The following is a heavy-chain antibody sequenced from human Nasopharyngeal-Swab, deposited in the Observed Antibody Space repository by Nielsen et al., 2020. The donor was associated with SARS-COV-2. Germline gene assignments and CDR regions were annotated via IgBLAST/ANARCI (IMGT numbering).Heavy chain of an antibody. Sequence: GESLKISCAASGFTFSSYWMSWVRQAPGKGLEWVANIKQDGSEKYYVDSVKGRFTISRDNAKNSLYLQMNSLRAEDTAVYYCAKEVAHCSSTSCRHYYYYGMDVWGQGTTVTVSS. CDR3: AKEVAHCSSTSCRHYYYYGMDV. D-gene: IGHD2-2*01. J-gene: IGHJ6*02. V-gene: IGHV3-7*03. CDR1: GFTFSSYW. CDR2: IKQDGSEK.